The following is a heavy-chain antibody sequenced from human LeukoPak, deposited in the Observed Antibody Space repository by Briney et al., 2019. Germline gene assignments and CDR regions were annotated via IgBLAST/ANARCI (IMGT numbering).Heavy chain of an antibody. CDR1: GYSISSVYY. CDR3: ARALGTRSGYFDL. CDR2: IYHSGST. V-gene: IGHV4-38-2*01. Sequence: SETLSLTCAVSGYSISSVYYWGWIRQPPGRGLEWVGSIYHSGSTYYNPSLKSRVTISVDTSKNPFSLKLSSVTAADTAVYYCARALGTRSGYFDLWGRGTLVTVSS. D-gene: IGHD3-10*01. J-gene: IGHJ2*01.